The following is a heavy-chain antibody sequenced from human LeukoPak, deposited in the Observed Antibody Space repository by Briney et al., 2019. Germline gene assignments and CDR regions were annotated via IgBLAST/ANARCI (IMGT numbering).Heavy chain of an antibody. CDR1: GYTFTSYY. V-gene: IGHV1-46*01. Sequence: GASVKVSCKASGYTFTSYYMHWVRQAPGQGLEWMGIINPSGGSTSYAQKFQGRVTITADESTSTAYMELSSLRSEDTAVYYCAGGWGRDFDYWGQGTLVTVSS. D-gene: IGHD3-16*01. CDR3: AGGWGRDFDY. CDR2: INPSGGST. J-gene: IGHJ4*02.